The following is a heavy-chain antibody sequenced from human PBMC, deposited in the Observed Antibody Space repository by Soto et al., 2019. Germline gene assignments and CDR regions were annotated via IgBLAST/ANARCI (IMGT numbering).Heavy chain of an antibody. CDR1: CGSISSGGYY. CDR3: AGGVGYGELLYFDS. V-gene: IGHV4-31*03. D-gene: IGHD3-10*01. CDR2: IYYSGST. J-gene: IGHJ4*02. Sequence: QVQLQDSGPGLVKPSQTLYLTCTVSCGSISSGGYYWSWIRQHPGKGLEWIGYIYYSGSTYYKPSLKRRVTISVDTSKNQFSLKLISVTAAETAVYYCAGGVGYGELLYFDSWGQGNLVTVSS.